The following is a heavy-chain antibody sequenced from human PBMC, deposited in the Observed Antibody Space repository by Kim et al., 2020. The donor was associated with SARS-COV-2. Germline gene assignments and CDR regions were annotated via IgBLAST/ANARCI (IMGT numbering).Heavy chain of an antibody. CDR3: ARGDPADY. Sequence: SGRPYDHPSLQSRVTISVDTSKNQFSLKLSSVTAADTAVYYCARGDPADYWGQGTLVTVSS. V-gene: IGHV4-39*07. CDR2: SGRP. D-gene: IGHD2-21*02. J-gene: IGHJ4*02.